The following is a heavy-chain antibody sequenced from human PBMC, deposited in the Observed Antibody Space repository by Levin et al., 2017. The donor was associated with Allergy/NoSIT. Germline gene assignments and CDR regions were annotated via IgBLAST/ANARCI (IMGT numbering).Heavy chain of an antibody. J-gene: IGHJ5*02. CDR2: ISYTGRT. CDR1: ADSISNNDYY. V-gene: IGHV4-39*01. D-gene: IGHD1-14*01. Sequence: KTSETLSLTCTISADSISNNDYYWGWIRQPPGKGLEWLASISYTGRTYYNPSLRSRVTISVDTSKNQFSLKVRSVTAADTAVYYCARRASGKDWFDPWGQGTLVTVSS. CDR3: ARRASGKDWFDP.